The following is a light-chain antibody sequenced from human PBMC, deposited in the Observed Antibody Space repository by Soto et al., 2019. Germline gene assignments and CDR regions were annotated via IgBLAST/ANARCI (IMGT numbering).Light chain of an antibody. CDR2: EVN. CDR1: SSDVGSFYL. J-gene: IGLJ2*01. CDR3: CSYAPVNTLV. V-gene: IGLV2-23*02. Sequence: QPVLTQPASVSGSPGQSITISCTGTSSDVGSFYLVSWYQQYPRKAPKLLIYEVNKRPSGVSNRFSGSKSGNTASLTISGLQAEDEANYYCCSYAPVNTLVFGGGTKVTVL.